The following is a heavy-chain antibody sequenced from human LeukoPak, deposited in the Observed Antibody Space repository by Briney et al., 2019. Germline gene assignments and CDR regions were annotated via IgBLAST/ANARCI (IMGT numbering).Heavy chain of an antibody. CDR3: AREGYCSGGSCLAPAFDI. CDR1: GFTFSSYW. V-gene: IGHV3-7*01. CDR2: IKLDGSDK. D-gene: IGHD2-15*01. Sequence: GGSLRLSCAASGFTFSSYWMNWVRQASGKGLEWVANIKLDGSDKYYVDSVKGRFTISRDNAKNSLYLQMNSLRAEDTAVYYCAREGYCSGGSCLAPAFDIWGQGTMVTVSS. J-gene: IGHJ3*02.